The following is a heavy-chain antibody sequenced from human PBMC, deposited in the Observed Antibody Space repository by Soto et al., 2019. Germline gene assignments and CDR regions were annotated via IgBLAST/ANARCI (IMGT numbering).Heavy chain of an antibody. V-gene: IGHV4-59*01. CDR1: GGSISSYY. CDR3: ARGGSSWYGAWFDP. CDR2: IYDDVST. D-gene: IGHD6-13*01. J-gene: IGHJ5*02. Sequence: SETLSLTCTVSGGSISSYYCSWIRQPPGKGLEWIGYIYDDVSTNYNPSLKSRVTISVDTSKNQFSLKLSSVTAADTAVYYCARGGSSWYGAWFDPWGQGTLVTVSS.